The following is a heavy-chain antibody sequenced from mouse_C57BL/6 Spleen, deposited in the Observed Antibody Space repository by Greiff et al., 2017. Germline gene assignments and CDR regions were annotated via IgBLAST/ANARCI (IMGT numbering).Heavy chain of an antibody. Sequence: QVQLKQPGAELVKPGASVKMSCKASGYTFTSYWITWVKQRPGQGLEWIGDIYPGSGSTNYNEKFKSKATLTVDTSSSTAYMQLSSLTSEDSAVYYCARSRGNYGYFDYWGQGTTLTVSS. D-gene: IGHD2-1*01. CDR3: ARSRGNYGYFDY. V-gene: IGHV1-55*01. CDR1: GYTFTSYW. CDR2: IYPGSGST. J-gene: IGHJ2*01.